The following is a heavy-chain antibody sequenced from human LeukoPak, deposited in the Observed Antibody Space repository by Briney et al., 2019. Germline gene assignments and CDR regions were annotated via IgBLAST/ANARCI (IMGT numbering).Heavy chain of an antibody. Sequence: ASVKVSCKASGYTFTSYGISWVRQAPGQGLEWMGWISAYNGNTNYAQRLQGRVTMTTDTSTSTAYMELRSLRSDDTAVYYCARDNIAVAGQDAFDIWGQGTMVTVSS. D-gene: IGHD6-19*01. J-gene: IGHJ3*02. V-gene: IGHV1-18*01. CDR3: ARDNIAVAGQDAFDI. CDR1: GYTFTSYG. CDR2: ISAYNGNT.